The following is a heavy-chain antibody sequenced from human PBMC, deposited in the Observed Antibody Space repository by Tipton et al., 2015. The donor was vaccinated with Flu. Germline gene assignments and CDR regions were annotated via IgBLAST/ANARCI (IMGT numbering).Heavy chain of an antibody. J-gene: IGHJ4*02. Sequence: TLSLTCDVSGYSITSAYYWGWVRQPPGQGLEWIGSIYHSGTTYYNPSLKSRVTISVDTSKNQFSLDLSSVTAADMAIYYCARLVSGGWYAVPDFWGRGTLVTISS. CDR2: IYHSGTT. D-gene: IGHD6-19*01. CDR1: GYSITSAYY. V-gene: IGHV4-38-2*01. CDR3: ARLVSGGWYAVPDF.